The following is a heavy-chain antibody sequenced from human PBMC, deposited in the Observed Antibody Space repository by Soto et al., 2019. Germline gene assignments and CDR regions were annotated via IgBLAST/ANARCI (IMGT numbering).Heavy chain of an antibody. D-gene: IGHD3-22*01. CDR1: DGSISTSSYY. Sequence: SATLCLTCTVSDGSISTSSYYWGWIRQSPGKGLEWIGTIFYTGRTYYNPSLESRVTLSVDTSKNQFSLHLTSVTAADTAVYYCTRHHPHHYDSSGYFDYWGQGTLVTVS. CDR3: TRHHPHHYDSSGYFDY. J-gene: IGHJ4*02. V-gene: IGHV4-39*01. CDR2: IFYTGRT.